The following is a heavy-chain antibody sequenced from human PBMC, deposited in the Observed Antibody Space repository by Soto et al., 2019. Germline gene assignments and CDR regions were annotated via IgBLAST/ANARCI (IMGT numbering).Heavy chain of an antibody. Sequence: QVQLVQSGAEVKKPGSSVKVFCKASGGTFSSYAISWVRQAPGQGLEWMGGIIPIFGTANYAQKFQGRVTITADKSTSTAYMELSSLRSEDTAVYYCARDPSYYYDSSGWGFDYWGQGTLVTVSS. CDR1: GGTFSSYA. V-gene: IGHV1-69*06. D-gene: IGHD3-22*01. J-gene: IGHJ4*02. CDR2: IIPIFGTA. CDR3: ARDPSYYYDSSGWGFDY.